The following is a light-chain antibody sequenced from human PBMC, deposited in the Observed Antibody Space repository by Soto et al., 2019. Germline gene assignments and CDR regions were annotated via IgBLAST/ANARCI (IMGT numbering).Light chain of an antibody. Sequence: DIQMTQSPSSLSASVGDRVTITCRASQNIGVYLNWYQKKPGKAPKLLIHAASSLHSGVPSTFSGSGPGTDFALTISSLQPEDFATYYCHQTAANPWTFAQGTKVDNK. CDR3: HQTAANPWT. J-gene: IGKJ1*01. CDR1: QNIGVY. V-gene: IGKV1-39*01. CDR2: AAS.